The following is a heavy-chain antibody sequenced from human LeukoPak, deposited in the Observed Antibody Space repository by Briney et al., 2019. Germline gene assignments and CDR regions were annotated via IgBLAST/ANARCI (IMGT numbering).Heavy chain of an antibody. J-gene: IGHJ3*02. V-gene: IGHV3-30*02. D-gene: IGHD2-2*02. Sequence: PGGSLRLSCAASGFTFSSYGMHWVRQAPGKGLEWVAVIRYDGSNKYYADSVKGRFTISRDNSKNTLYLQMNSLRAEDTAVYYCAKDLGYCSSTSCYSAFDIWGQGTMVTVSS. CDR3: AKDLGYCSSTSCYSAFDI. CDR1: GFTFSSYG. CDR2: IRYDGSNK.